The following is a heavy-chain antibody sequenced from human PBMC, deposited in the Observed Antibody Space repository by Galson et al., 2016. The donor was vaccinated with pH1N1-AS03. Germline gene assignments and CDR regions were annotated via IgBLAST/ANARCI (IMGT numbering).Heavy chain of an antibody. V-gene: IGHV3-33*01. J-gene: IGHJ2*01. D-gene: IGHD7-27*01. CDR3: ARDETPTGDQGLWFFGR. Sequence: SLRLSCAASGFTFSNFGMHWVRQAPGKGLEWVAQIRHDGSQPHYGGSVKGRFTISRDNFKKTLYLQMDGLRNDDTAKYYCARDETPTGDQGLWFFGRWGRGALVTVSS. CDR2: IRHDGSQP. CDR1: GFTFSNFG.